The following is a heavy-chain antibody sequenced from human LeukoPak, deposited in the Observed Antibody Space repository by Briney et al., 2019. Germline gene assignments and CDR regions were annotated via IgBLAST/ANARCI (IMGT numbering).Heavy chain of an antibody. CDR1: GFTFSSYW. Sequence: GGSLRLFCAASGFTFSSYWMHWGRQAPGKGVVWVSRIYSDGSSYTADSVKGRFTISRDNAKDTLYLQMNSLRVEDTAVYYCARGGGIYGLWDYWGQGTLVTVSS. CDR2: IYSDGSSY. D-gene: IGHD1-26*01. J-gene: IGHJ4*02. V-gene: IGHV3-74*03. CDR3: ARGGGIYGLWDY.